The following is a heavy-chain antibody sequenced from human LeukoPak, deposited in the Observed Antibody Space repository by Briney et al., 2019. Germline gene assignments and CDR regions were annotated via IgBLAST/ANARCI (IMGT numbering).Heavy chain of an antibody. CDR2: IYYSGST. CDR3: ASMYSSSPNFDY. J-gene: IGHJ4*02. V-gene: IGHV4-59*01. D-gene: IGHD6-6*01. CDR1: GGSISSYY. Sequence: PSETLSLTCTVSGGSISSYYLSWIRQPPGKGLEWIGYIYYSGSTNYNPSLKSRDTISVDTSKNQFSLKLSSVTAADTAVYYCASMYSSSPNFDYWGQGTLLTVSS.